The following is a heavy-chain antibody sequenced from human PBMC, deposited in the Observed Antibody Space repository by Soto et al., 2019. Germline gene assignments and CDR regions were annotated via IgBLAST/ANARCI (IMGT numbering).Heavy chain of an antibody. CDR2: IYYSGST. CDR3: ARAQTVGAGDAFDI. J-gene: IGHJ3*02. Sequence: SETLSLTCTVSGGSISSYYWSWIRQPPGKGLEWIGYIYYSGSTNYNPSLKSRVTISVDTSKNQFSLKLSSVTAADTAVYYCARAQTVGAGDAFDIWGQGTMVTV. CDR1: GGSISSYY. D-gene: IGHD1-26*01. V-gene: IGHV4-59*01.